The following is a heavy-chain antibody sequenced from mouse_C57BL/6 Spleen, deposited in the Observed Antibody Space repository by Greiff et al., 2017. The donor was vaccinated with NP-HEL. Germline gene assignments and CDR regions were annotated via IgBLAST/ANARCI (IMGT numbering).Heavy chain of an antibody. CDR2: IRNKANNHAT. Sequence: DVHLVESGGGLVQPGGSMKLSCAASGFTFSDAWMDWVRQSPEKGLEWVAEIRNKANNHATYYAESVKGRFTISRDDSKSSVYLQMNRLRAEDTGIYYCTTPPLYYSNYEAWFAYWGQGTLVTVSA. CDR3: TTPPLYYSNYEAWFAY. J-gene: IGHJ3*01. CDR1: GFTFSDAW. D-gene: IGHD2-5*01. V-gene: IGHV6-6*01.